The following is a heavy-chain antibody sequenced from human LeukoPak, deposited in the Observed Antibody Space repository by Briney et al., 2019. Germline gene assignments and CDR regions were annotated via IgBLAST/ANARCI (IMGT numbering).Heavy chain of an antibody. V-gene: IGHV4-59*01. Sequence: PSETLSLTCTVSGGSISSYYWSWIRQPPGKGLEWIGYIYYSGSTNYNPSLKSRVTISVDTSKNQFSLKLSSVTAADTAVYYCAIGDDYYGSGVGFWGQGTLVTVSS. J-gene: IGHJ4*02. CDR1: GGSISSYY. CDR2: IYYSGST. D-gene: IGHD3-10*01. CDR3: AIGDDYYGSGVGF.